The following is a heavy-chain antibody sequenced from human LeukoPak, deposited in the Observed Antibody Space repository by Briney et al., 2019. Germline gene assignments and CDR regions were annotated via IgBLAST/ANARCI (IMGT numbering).Heavy chain of an antibody. Sequence: SVKVSCKASGGTFSKYTISWVRQAPGQGLEWMGRIIPILGIANYAQKFQGRVTITADKSISTAYLQWSNLKASDTALYYCARRAVVYNWFDPWGQGTLVTVSS. CDR1: GGTFSKYT. V-gene: IGHV1-69*02. D-gene: IGHD6-19*01. J-gene: IGHJ5*02. CDR2: IIPILGIA. CDR3: ARRAVVYNWFDP.